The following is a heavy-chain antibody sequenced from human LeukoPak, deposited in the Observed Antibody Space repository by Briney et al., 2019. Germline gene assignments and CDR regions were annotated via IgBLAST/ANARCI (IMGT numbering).Heavy chain of an antibody. CDR1: GGSFSPYY. D-gene: IGHD2-21*02. CDR2: INHSGST. J-gene: IGHJ4*02. V-gene: IGHV4-34*01. Sequence: SETLSLTCAVYGGSFSPYYWSWIRQPPGKGLEWIGEINHSGSTNCNPSLKSRVTISVDTSKNQFSLRLSSVTAADTAVYYCARGGFYCGGDCYVDYWGQGTLVTVSS. CDR3: ARGGFYCGGDCYVDY.